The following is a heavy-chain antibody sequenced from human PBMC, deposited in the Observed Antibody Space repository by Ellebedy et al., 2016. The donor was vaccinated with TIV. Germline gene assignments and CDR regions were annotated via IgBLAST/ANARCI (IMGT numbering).Heavy chain of an antibody. Sequence: PGGSLRLSCAASGYAFSNYAVSWVRQAPGKGLEWVSTISVGADSTYYAGSVKGRFTISRDSSHAILQMNSLKTEDTAVYYCTTYQNHMVRGGFARGAFDIWGQGTMVTVSS. J-gene: IGHJ3*02. CDR1: GYAFSNYA. CDR2: ISVGADST. V-gene: IGHV3-23*01. D-gene: IGHD3-10*01. CDR3: TTYQNHMVRGGFARGAFDI.